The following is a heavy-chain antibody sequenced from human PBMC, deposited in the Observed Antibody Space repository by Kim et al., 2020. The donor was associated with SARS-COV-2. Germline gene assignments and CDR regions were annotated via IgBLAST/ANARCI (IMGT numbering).Heavy chain of an antibody. CDR3: ARDWGLVQGVLEY. CDR2: ISHSGNP. CDR1: GGSVSSANW. V-gene: IGHV4-4*02. D-gene: IGHD3-10*01. Sequence: SETLSLTCTVSGGSVSSANWWTWVRQSPKKVLEWIGEISHSGNPNYNPPLKSRVSISIDKSRNQFSLKMSFVTAADTAVYYCARDWGLVQGVLEYWGQGSPVSVSS. J-gene: IGHJ4*02.